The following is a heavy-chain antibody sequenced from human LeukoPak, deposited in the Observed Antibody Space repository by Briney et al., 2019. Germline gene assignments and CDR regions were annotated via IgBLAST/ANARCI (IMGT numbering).Heavy chain of an antibody. J-gene: IGHJ2*01. CDR2: MHYSGST. V-gene: IGHV4-61*01. D-gene: IGHD6-25*01. CDR3: ARDSLLRGSGWDYWYFDL. Sequence: SETLSLTCTVSGGSVSKGNYYWSWIRQPPGKGLEWIGNMHYSGSTNYNPSLKSRVTISVDTSMNQFSLLLTSATAADTAVYYCARDSLLRGSGWDYWYFDLWGRGTLVTVSS. CDR1: GGSVSKGNYY.